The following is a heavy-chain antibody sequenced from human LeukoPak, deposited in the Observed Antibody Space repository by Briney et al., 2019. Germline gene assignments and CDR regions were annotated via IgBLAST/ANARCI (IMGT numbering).Heavy chain of an antibody. CDR2: INSDGSST. J-gene: IGHJ4*02. D-gene: IGHD1-1*01. CDR1: GFTFSSYW. Sequence: GGSLRLSCAASGFTFSSYWMHWVRQAPGRGLVWVSRINSDGSSTSYADSVKGRFTISRDNAKNTLYLQMNSLRAEDTAAYYCARGSRKKLELDCWGQGTLVTVSS. V-gene: IGHV3-74*01. CDR3: ARGSRKKLELDC.